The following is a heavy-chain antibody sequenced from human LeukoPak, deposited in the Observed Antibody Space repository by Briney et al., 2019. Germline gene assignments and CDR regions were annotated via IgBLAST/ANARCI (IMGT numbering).Heavy chain of an antibody. CDR3: ARGSTVKGVVGP. J-gene: IGHJ5*02. Sequence: GESLRLSCAASGFNFRIYWMHWVRQAPGKGLVWISRINYAGATTSYADSVKGRFTISKDNAKNTLYLQMNSLRAEDTAVYYCARGSTVKGVVGPWGQGTLVTVSS. V-gene: IGHV3-74*01. D-gene: IGHD4-17*01. CDR2: INYAGATT. CDR1: GFNFRIYW.